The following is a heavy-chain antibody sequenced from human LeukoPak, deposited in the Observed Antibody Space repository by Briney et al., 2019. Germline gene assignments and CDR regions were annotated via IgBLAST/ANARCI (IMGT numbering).Heavy chain of an antibody. J-gene: IGHJ5*02. CDR1: GDFFISSSNY. Sequence: SETLSLTCTVSGDFFISSSNYRVWIRQPPGKGLEWVGSIYYDGSTYYNSALKSRATIFADTSKSQFSLKLNSVIAADTAVYYCGRRGLLVPASWGQGTLVTVSS. CDR2: IYYDGST. V-gene: IGHV4-39*01. CDR3: GRRGLLVPAS. D-gene: IGHD2-2*01.